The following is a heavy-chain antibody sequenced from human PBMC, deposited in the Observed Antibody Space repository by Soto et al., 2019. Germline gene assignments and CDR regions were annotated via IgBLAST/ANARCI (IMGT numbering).Heavy chain of an antibody. V-gene: IGHV2-5*02. CDR1: GFSLNTRGVG. Sequence: QITLKESGPPLVIPTQTLTLTCTFSGFSLNTRGVGVGWIRQPPGKALEWVALIHWDDEKRYSPSLRNTLTITKATAKSQVVLIMTNMDPVDTATYYCAYRPVVLGSGWNFDFWGQGILVTVSS. CDR2: IHWDDEK. J-gene: IGHJ4*02. CDR3: AYRPVVLGSGWNFDF. D-gene: IGHD6-19*01.